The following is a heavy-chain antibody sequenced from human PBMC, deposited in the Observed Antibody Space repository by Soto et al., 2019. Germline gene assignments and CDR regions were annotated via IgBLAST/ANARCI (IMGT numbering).Heavy chain of an antibody. Sequence: QVQLVQSGAEVKKPGASVKVSCKASGYTFTSYDINWVRQATGQGLEWMGWMNPNSGNTGYAQKFQGRVTMTRNTSISTAYMELSSLRSEDTAVYYCARFLGYCISTSCYDPATNWGQGTLVTVSS. J-gene: IGHJ4*02. D-gene: IGHD2-2*01. V-gene: IGHV1-8*01. CDR3: ARFLGYCISTSCYDPATN. CDR2: MNPNSGNT. CDR1: GYTFTSYD.